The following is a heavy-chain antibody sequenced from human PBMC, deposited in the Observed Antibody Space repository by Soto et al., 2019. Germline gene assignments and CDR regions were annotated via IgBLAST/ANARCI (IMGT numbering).Heavy chain of an antibody. J-gene: IGHJ2*01. CDR3: ARNYGGNDRHWYFDL. CDR2: IFSNDEK. D-gene: IGHD4-17*01. V-gene: IGHV2-26*01. Sequence: QVTLKESGPVLVKPTESLTLTCTVSGFSLSNARMGVRWMRQPPGKALEWLAHIFSNDEKSYSTSLKSRLTISKDTSKSQVVLTMTNMDPVDTATYYCARNYGGNDRHWYFDLWGRGTLVTVSS. CDR1: GFSLSNARMG.